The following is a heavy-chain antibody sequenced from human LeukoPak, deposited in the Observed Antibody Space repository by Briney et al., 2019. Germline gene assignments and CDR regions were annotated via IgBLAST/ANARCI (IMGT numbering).Heavy chain of an antibody. CDR2: ISAYNGNT. V-gene: IGHV1-18*01. D-gene: IGHD4-17*01. CDR3: ASVFPPLGNGDYAGGRSGPWYFDL. J-gene: IGHJ2*01. Sequence: GASVKVSCKAAGYTFTSYGISWVRQAPGQGLEGMGWISAYNGNTNEAQKIQGRVTMTTDTSTSTAYMELRRRRSDDTAVYYCASVFPPLGNGDYAGGRSGPWYFDLWGRGTLVTVSS. CDR1: GYTFTSYG.